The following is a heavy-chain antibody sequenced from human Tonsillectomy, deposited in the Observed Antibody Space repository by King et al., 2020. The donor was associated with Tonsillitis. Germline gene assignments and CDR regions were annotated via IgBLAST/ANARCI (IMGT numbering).Heavy chain of an antibody. D-gene: IGHD3-22*01. CDR2: IRYDGSSK. V-gene: IGHV3-30*02. Sequence: VQLVESGGGVVQPGGSLRLSCAASGFTFSSYTMHWVRQAPGKGLERVAFIRYDGSSKYYADSVKGRFTISRDNSKNTLYLQMNSLRAEDTAVYYCAKDLHSVVVITRAFDYWGQGTLVTVSS. CDR1: GFTFSSYT. CDR3: AKDLHSVVVITRAFDY. J-gene: IGHJ4*02.